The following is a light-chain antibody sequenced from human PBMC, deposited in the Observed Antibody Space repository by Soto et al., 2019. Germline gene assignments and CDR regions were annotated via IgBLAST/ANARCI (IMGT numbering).Light chain of an antibody. CDR2: DAS. V-gene: IGKV1-5*01. Sequence: DIQMTQSPSTLSASVGDTVTVTCRASHSISTWLAWYQQKPGKAPNLLIYDASNLDSGGASRFSGSGSGTEFPLTISGLQPDDFATYYCQQYSGYLYSFGQGTKLEIK. CDR3: QQYSGYLYS. CDR1: HSISTW. J-gene: IGKJ2*01.